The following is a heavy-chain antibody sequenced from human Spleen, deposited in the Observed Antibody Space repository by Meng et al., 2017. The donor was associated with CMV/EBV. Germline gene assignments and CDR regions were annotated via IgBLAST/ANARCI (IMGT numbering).Heavy chain of an antibody. D-gene: IGHD3-22*01. CDR2: INSDGSIT. CDR3: AREPYYYDSSGYYYGGSDH. CDR1: GFTFSSYW. J-gene: IGHJ4*02. V-gene: IGHV3-74*01. Sequence: GESLKISCAASGFTFSSYWMHWVRQDPGKGLLWVSRINSDGSITNYADSVKGRFTISRDNAKNTLYLQMNSLRAEDTAVFYCAREPYYYDSSGYYYGGSDHWGQGTLVTVSS.